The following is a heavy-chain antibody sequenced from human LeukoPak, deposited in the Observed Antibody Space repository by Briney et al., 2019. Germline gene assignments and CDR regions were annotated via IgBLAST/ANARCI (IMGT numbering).Heavy chain of an antibody. J-gene: IGHJ4*02. CDR1: RFTFSNAW. D-gene: IGHD3-10*01. CDR3: ASYGSGSHDY. V-gene: IGHV3-15*01. Sequence: PGGSLRLSCAASRFTFSNAWMNWVRQAPGKGLEWVGRIKTKTEGGTTDYAAPVKGRFTISRDDSKNTVYLQMNSLKTEDTAAYYCASYGSGSHDYWGQGSLVTVSS. CDR2: IKTKTEGGTT.